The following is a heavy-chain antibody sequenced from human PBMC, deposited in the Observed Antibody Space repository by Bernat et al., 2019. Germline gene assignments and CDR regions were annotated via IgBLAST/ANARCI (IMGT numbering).Heavy chain of an antibody. J-gene: IGHJ4*02. CDR3: ARAPTGDQDY. V-gene: IGHV3-30-3*01. CDR1: GFTFSSYA. D-gene: IGHD7-27*01. Sequence: QVQLVESGGGVVQPGRSLRLSCAASGFTFSSYAMHWVRQAPGKGLEWVAVISYDGSNKYYADSVKGRFTISRDNSKNTLYLQMNSLRAEDTAVYYCARAPTGDQDYWGQGTLVTVSS. CDR2: ISYDGSNK.